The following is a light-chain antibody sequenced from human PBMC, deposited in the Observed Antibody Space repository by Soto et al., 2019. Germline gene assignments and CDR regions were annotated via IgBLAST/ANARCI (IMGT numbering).Light chain of an antibody. CDR3: SSYVTTNVVV. CDR2: EVY. J-gene: IGLJ2*01. V-gene: IGLV2-8*01. Sequence: QSVLTQPPSASGSPGQSVTISCTGTRDDVGGYNYVSWFQHHPGKAPKLMIYEVYKRPSGVPARFSGSTSGNTASLTVSGLQAGDEAIYYCSSYVTTNVVVFGGGTKLTVL. CDR1: RDDVGGYNY.